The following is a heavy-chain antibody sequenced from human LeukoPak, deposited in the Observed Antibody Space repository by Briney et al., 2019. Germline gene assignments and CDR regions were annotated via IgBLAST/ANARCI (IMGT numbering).Heavy chain of an antibody. CDR2: ISAYNGNT. V-gene: IGHV1-18*01. CDR3: ARDRTTVTTYYFDY. Sequence: EASVKVSCKASGYTFTSYGISWVRQPPGHVREWMGWISAYNGNTNYAQKLQGRITMTTDTSTSTAYMELRSLRSDDTAVYYCARDRTTVTTYYFDYWGQGTLVTVSS. CDR1: GYTFTSYG. J-gene: IGHJ4*02. D-gene: IGHD4-17*01.